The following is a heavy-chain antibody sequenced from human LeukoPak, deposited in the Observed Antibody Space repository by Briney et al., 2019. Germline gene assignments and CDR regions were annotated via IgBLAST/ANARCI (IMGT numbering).Heavy chain of an antibody. CDR3: ARDSDGVRGVIITADY. Sequence: GASVKVSCKASGYTFTGYYMHWVRQAPGQGLEWMGWITPNSGGTNYAQKFQGRVTMTRDTSISTAYMELSRLRSDDTAVYYCARDSDGVRGVIITADYWGQGTLVTVSS. V-gene: IGHV1-2*02. D-gene: IGHD3-10*01. CDR2: ITPNSGGT. J-gene: IGHJ4*02. CDR1: GYTFTGYY.